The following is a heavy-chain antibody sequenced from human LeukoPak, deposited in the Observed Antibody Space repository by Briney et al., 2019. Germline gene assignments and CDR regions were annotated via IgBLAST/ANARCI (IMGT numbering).Heavy chain of an antibody. Sequence: SETLSLTCAVYGVSFSGYYWSWIRQPPAKGLEWIGEINHSGSTNYNPSLKSRVTISVDTSKNQFSLKLSSVTAADTPVYYCARPPLGDYYDSSGYYDWGQGTLVTVSS. J-gene: IGHJ4*02. CDR2: INHSGST. CDR1: GVSFSGYY. CDR3: ARPPLGDYYDSSGYYD. D-gene: IGHD3-22*01. V-gene: IGHV4-34*01.